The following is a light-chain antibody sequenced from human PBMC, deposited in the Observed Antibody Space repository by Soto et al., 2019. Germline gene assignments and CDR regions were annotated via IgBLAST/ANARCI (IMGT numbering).Light chain of an antibody. CDR1: QNINNY. J-gene: IGKJ4*01. V-gene: IGKV1-33*01. CDR3: QLYNSYLLT. Sequence: IQRTQKPCSLAASGGDRVTIASQASQNINNYLNWYQKKKGRAPKLLIYDASNLEAGVPSRFRCSGAVTACHLTISSLQTDDVATYYCQLYNSYLLTLGGGTKVDIK. CDR2: DAS.